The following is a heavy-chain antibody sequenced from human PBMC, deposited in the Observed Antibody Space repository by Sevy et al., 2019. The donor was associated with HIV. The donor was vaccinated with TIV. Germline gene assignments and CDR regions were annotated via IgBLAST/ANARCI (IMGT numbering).Heavy chain of an antibody. CDR2: IWSGGSNT. Sequence: GGSLRLSCIASGFTFSTYGMHWVRQAPGKGLEWVAVIWSGGSNTDYADSVKGRFTISRDNSKNTLYLQMNSLRADDTAVYYCAKALNPALESMIEVIFRTLKGFDVWGQGTMVTVSS. D-gene: IGHD3-22*01. CDR1: GFTFSTYG. V-gene: IGHV3-33*06. CDR3: AKALNPALESMIEVIFRTLKGFDV. J-gene: IGHJ3*01.